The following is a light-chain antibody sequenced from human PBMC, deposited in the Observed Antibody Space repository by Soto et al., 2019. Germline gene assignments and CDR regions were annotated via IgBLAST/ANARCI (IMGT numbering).Light chain of an antibody. CDR1: SSEVGYNNY. Sequence: QSALTQPASVSGSPGQSITISCTGTSSEVGYNNYVSWYQHNPGKAPKVMICDVTNRPSGVSNRFSGSKSGNTASLTISGLQAEDEADYYCSSFTGSTYDFGTGTKVTV. V-gene: IGLV2-14*03. J-gene: IGLJ1*01. CDR3: SSFTGSTYD. CDR2: DVT.